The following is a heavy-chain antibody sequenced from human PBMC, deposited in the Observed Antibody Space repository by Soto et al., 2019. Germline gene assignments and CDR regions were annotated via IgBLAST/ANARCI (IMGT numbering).Heavy chain of an antibody. CDR1: GFTFSCCA. CDR2: IHGDGDYM. CDR3: VKNRGGGSYTTWSFAS. Sequence: EVQLLDSGGGLVQPGGSLRLSCAASGFTFSCCAMSWVRQAPGKGLEWVSTIHGDGDYMQYTDSVKGRFTISRDNSRNTLYLQMDSLRGDDTAVYYCVKNRGGGSYTTWSFASWGRRTLVTVSS. D-gene: IGHD1-26*01. J-gene: IGHJ2*01. V-gene: IGHV3-23*01.